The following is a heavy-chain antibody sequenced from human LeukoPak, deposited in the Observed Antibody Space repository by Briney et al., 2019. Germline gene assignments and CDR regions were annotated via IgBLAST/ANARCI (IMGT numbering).Heavy chain of an antibody. CDR3: ARGIYDPLTGDYLYFGY. D-gene: IGHD3-9*01. J-gene: IGHJ4*02. Sequence: SETLSLTCTGSGGSISSSSYYWGWIRQPPGKGLEWIGRIYYSVSTYYNPSLKSRVTTSLDTSKNQFSMKLSSVTAADTAVYYCARGIYDPLTGDYLYFGYWGQGTLVTVSS. V-gene: IGHV4-39*07. CDR2: IYYSVST. CDR1: GGSISSSSYY.